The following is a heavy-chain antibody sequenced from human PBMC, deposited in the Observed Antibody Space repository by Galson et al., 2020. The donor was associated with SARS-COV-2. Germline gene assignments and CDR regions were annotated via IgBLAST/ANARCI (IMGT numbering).Heavy chain of an antibody. Sequence: GGSLRLSCAVSGFTFSSYWMHWVRQAPGKGLVWVSRIHSEGSSTSYADSVKGRFTISGDNAKNTLYLQMNSLRAEDTAVYYCARGDMGNDYFDYWGQGTLVTVSS. D-gene: IGHD7-27*01. J-gene: IGHJ4*02. CDR3: ARGDMGNDYFDY. CDR1: GFTFSSYW. V-gene: IGHV3-74*01. CDR2: IHSEGSST.